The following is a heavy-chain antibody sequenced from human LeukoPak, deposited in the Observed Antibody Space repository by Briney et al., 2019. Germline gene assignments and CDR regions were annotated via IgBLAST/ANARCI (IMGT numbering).Heavy chain of an antibody. D-gene: IGHD3-10*01. CDR1: GYTFSTYW. CDR3: TRDTFGARDP. Sequence: GGSLRLSCAASGYTFSTYWMHWVRQVPGKGLVWVSRINEGGSSTSYAESVRGRFTISRDNAKNTLYLQMNSLRAEDTAVYYCTRDTFGARDPWGQGTLVTVSA. CDR2: INEGGSST. J-gene: IGHJ5*02. V-gene: IGHV3-74*01.